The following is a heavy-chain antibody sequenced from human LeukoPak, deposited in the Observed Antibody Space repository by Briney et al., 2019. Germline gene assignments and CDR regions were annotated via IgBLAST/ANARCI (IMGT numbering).Heavy chain of an antibody. CDR1: GYSISSGYY. Sequence: PSETLSLTCTVSGYSISSGYYWGWIRQPPEKGLEWIGEIYHSGSTNYNPSLKSRVTISVDKSKNQFSLKLSSVTAADTAVYYCARYDVGWYYFDYWGQGTLVTVSS. CDR2: IYHSGST. CDR3: ARYDVGWYYFDY. J-gene: IGHJ4*02. D-gene: IGHD6-19*01. V-gene: IGHV4-38-2*02.